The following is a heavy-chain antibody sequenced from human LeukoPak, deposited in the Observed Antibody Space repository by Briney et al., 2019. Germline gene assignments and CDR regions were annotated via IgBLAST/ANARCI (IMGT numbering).Heavy chain of an antibody. V-gene: IGHV3-23*01. D-gene: IGHD6-13*01. Sequence: GESLRLSCAASGFTFSSYAMSWVRQAPGKGLEWVSAISGSGGSTYYADSVKGRFTISRDNSKNTLYLQMNSLRAEDTAVYYCAKTTRSSTAGTLFDYWGQGTLVTVSS. J-gene: IGHJ4*02. CDR2: ISGSGGST. CDR3: AKTTRSSTAGTLFDY. CDR1: GFTFSSYA.